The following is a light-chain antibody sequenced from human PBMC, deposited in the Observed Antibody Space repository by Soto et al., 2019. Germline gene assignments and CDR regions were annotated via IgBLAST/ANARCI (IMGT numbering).Light chain of an antibody. CDR1: SGHSSYT. CDR2: LNSDGSH. CDR3: QTWGTGIRV. Sequence: QSVLTQSPSASASLGASVTLTCTLSSGHSSYTIAWHQQQPEKGPRYLMKLNSDGSHSKGDGIPDRFSGSSSGAERYLTISSLQSEDEADYYCQTWGTGIRVFGGETKLTVL. J-gene: IGLJ3*02. V-gene: IGLV4-69*01.